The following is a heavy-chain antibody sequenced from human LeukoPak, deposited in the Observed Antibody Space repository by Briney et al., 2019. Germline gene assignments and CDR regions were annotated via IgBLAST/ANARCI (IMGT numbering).Heavy chain of an antibody. Sequence: SETLSLTCTVSGYSISSGYYWGWIRQPPGKGLEWIGSIYHSGSTYYNPSLKSRVTISVDTSKNHLSLKLTSLTAADTAVYYCARWNVLTAFDYWGQGILVTVSS. CDR2: IYHSGST. J-gene: IGHJ4*02. CDR1: GYSISSGYY. V-gene: IGHV4-38-2*02. CDR3: ARWNVLTAFDY. D-gene: IGHD1-1*01.